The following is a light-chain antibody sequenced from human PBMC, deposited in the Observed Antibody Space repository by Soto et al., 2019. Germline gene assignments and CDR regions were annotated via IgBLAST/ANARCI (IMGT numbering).Light chain of an antibody. Sequence: QSVLTQPPSASGSPGQSVTISCSGTSSDTGDYNYVSWYQQHPGKAPKLMIYDVSNRPSGVSNRFSGSKSGNTASLTISGLQAEDEADYYCSSYTSSSTLVFGGGTKLTVL. J-gene: IGLJ2*01. CDR1: SSDTGDYNY. V-gene: IGLV2-14*01. CDR3: SSYTSSSTLV. CDR2: DVS.